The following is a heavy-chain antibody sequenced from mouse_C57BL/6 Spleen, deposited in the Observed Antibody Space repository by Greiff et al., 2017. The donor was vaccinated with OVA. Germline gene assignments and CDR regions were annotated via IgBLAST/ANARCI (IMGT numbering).Heavy chain of an antibody. CDR2: IRNKANNHAT. D-gene: IGHD2-1*01. Sequence: EVHLVESGGGLVQPGGSMKLSCAASGFTFSDAWMDWVRQSPEKGLEWVAEIRNKANNHATYYAESVKGRFTISRDDSKSSVYLQMNSLRAEDTGIYYCTRGYGNYPYWYFDVWGTGTTVTVSS. V-gene: IGHV6-6*01. CDR3: TRGYGNYPYWYFDV. CDR1: GFTFSDAW. J-gene: IGHJ1*03.